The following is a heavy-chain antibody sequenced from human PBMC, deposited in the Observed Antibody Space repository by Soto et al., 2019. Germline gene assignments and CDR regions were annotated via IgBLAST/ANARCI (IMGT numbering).Heavy chain of an antibody. V-gene: IGHV4-39*01. D-gene: IGHD3-10*01. Sequence: SETLSLTCTVSGGSISSSSYYWGWIRQPPGKGLEWIGSIYYSGSTYYNPSLKSRVTISVDTSKNQFSLKLSSVTAADTAVYYCAGGYERHYIDYWGQGTLVTVSS. J-gene: IGHJ4*02. CDR3: AGGYERHYIDY. CDR1: GGSISSSSYY. CDR2: IYYSGST.